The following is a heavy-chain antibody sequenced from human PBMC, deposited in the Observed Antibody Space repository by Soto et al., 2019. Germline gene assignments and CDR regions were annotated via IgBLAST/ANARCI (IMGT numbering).Heavy chain of an antibody. CDR3: ARDLVVVAQRYNWFDP. Sequence: ASVKVSCKASVYTFTSYGISWVRKAPGKGLEGMGWISAYNGNTNHAQKLQGRVTMTTDTSTSTAYMELRSLRSDDTAVYYCARDLVVVAQRYNWFDPWGQGTLVTVSS. V-gene: IGHV1-18*01. D-gene: IGHD2-15*01. CDR2: ISAYNGNT. CDR1: VYTFTSYG. J-gene: IGHJ5*02.